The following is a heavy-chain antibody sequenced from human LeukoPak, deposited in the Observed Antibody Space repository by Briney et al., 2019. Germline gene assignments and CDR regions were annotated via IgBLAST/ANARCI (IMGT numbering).Heavy chain of an antibody. CDR3: ARVKGGIAAAGNYSDY. Sequence: GGSLRLSCAASGFAFSSYATHWVRQGPGKGLEWVALVSYDGGSKYYADSVKGRITISRDNSKNTLHLQMNSLRTEDTAVYYCARVKGGIAAAGNYSDYWGQGTLVTVSS. V-gene: IGHV3-30-3*01. CDR1: GFAFSSYA. J-gene: IGHJ4*02. CDR2: VSYDGGSK. D-gene: IGHD6-13*01.